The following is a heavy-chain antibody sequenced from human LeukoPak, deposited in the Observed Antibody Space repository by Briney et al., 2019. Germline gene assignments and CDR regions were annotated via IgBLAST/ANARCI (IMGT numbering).Heavy chain of an antibody. Sequence: SEILSLTCAVYGGSFSGYYWSWIRQPPGKGLEWIGEINHSGSTNYNPSLKSRVTISVDTSKNQFSLKLSSVTAADTAVYYCASNRRDYGSGSYEDYWGQGTLVTVSS. CDR1: GGSFSGYY. J-gene: IGHJ4*02. CDR3: ASNRRDYGSGSYEDY. V-gene: IGHV4-34*01. CDR2: INHSGST. D-gene: IGHD3-10*01.